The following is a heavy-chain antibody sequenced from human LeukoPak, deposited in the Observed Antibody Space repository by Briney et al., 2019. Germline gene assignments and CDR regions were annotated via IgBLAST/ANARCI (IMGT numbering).Heavy chain of an antibody. CDR1: GLTFSSFP. Sequence: GGSLRLSCAASGLTFSSFPMTWVRQAPGKGLEWVSAISGSGGTTYYAGSVKGRFTISRDNSKNTLYLQMNSLTAEDTAVYYCAKDRGYWGQGTLVAVSS. V-gene: IGHV3-23*01. CDR3: AKDRGY. CDR2: ISGSGGTT. J-gene: IGHJ4*02.